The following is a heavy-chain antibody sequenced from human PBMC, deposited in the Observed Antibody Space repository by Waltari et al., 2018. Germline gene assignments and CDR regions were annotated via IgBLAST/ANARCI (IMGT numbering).Heavy chain of an antibody. Sequence: QVQLQESGPGLVKPSGTLSLTCVVSGDSINNNHWWSWVRQAPGKGLAWIGQIYGSGSTIYNPSVKSRVTISADNSKNQFSLTLKSVTAADTALYFCTRGLSQYGATTGFDYWGQGTRVSVSS. J-gene: IGHJ4*02. D-gene: IGHD3-9*01. CDR1: GDSINNNHW. V-gene: IGHV4-4*02. CDR3: TRGLSQYGATTGFDY. CDR2: IYGSGST.